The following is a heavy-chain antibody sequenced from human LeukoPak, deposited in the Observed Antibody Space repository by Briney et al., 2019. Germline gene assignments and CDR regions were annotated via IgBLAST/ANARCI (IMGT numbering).Heavy chain of an antibody. CDR2: IYWNDDK. D-gene: IGHD1-1*01. CDR1: GDSISSSSYY. Sequence: TLSLTCTVSGDSISSSSYYWGWIRQPPGKRLEWLALIYWNDDKLHSPSLKSRLTITKDTSKNQVVLTMTNMDPVDTATYYCAHRRRGYNWNDVPFDYWGQGTLVTVSS. CDR3: AHRRRGYNWNDVPFDY. J-gene: IGHJ4*02. V-gene: IGHV2-5*01.